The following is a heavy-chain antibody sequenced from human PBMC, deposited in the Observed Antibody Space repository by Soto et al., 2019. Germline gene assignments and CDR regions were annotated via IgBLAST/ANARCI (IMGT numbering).Heavy chain of an antibody. D-gene: IGHD3-3*01. J-gene: IGHJ6*01. V-gene: IGHV5-10-1*01. CDR1: GYRLATYW. CDR3: ARFGDGSGCSYFSRENYYQIDV. CDR2: IDPSDSYI. Sequence: GESLKISCKSSGYRLATYWLTWVRQMPGKDLEWMGRIDPSDSYINYSPSFQGRVTISAAQSLNTAYLQWRSLAASDTAMDYCARFGDGSGCSYFSRENYYQIDVWGQGSTV.